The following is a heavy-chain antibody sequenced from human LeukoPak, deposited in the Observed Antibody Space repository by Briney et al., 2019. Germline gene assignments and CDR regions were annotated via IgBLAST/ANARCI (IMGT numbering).Heavy chain of an antibody. CDR1: GGSISSGGYS. CDR3: ASQSTIFCGPNAFDI. CDR2: IYHSRST. V-gene: IGHV4-30-2*01. D-gene: IGHD3-9*01. Sequence: PSETLSLTCAVSGGSISSGGYSWSWIRQPPGKGLEWIGYIYHSRSTYYNPSLKSRVTISVDRSKNQFSLKLSSVTTADTAVYYCASQSTIFCGPNAFDIWGQGTMVTVSS. J-gene: IGHJ3*02.